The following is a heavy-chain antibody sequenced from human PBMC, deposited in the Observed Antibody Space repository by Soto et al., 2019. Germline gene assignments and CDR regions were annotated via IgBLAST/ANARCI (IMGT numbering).Heavy chain of an antibody. V-gene: IGHV1-18*01. CDR1: GYTFTNYG. CDR3: AREQSTRAFDI. Sequence: ASVKVSCKASGYTFTNYGISWVRQAPGQGLEWMGWINVYNGNTKYAQKVQGRVTMTTDTSTSTAYMELRSLRSDDTAVYYCAREQSTRAFDIWGQGTMVTVSS. CDR2: INVYNGNT. J-gene: IGHJ3*02.